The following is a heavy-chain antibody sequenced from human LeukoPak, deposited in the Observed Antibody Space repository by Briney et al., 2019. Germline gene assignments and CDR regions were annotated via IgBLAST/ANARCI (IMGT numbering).Heavy chain of an antibody. J-gene: IGHJ6*02. V-gene: IGHV3-21*01. CDR1: GFTSSSYS. CDR2: ISSSSSSYI. D-gene: IGHD5-12*01. CDR3: ARDRYSGYGQHGGMDV. Sequence: GGSLRLSCAASGFTSSSYSMNWVRQAPGKGLEWVSSISSSSSSYIYYADSVKGRFTISRDNAKNSLYLQMNSLRAEDTAVYYCARDRYSGYGQHGGMDVWGQGTTVTVSS.